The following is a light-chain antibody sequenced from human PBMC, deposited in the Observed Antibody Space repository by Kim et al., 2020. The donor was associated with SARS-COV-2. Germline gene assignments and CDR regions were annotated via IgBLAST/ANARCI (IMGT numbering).Light chain of an antibody. Sequence: QRVTISRTGSSSNIGAGYDVHWYQQLPGTAPKLLICGNSDRPSGVPDRFSGSKSGTSASLAITGLQAEDEADYYCQSYDSSLSGWVFGGGTQLTVL. J-gene: IGLJ3*02. CDR1: SSNIGAGYD. CDR2: GNS. V-gene: IGLV1-40*01. CDR3: QSYDSSLSGWV.